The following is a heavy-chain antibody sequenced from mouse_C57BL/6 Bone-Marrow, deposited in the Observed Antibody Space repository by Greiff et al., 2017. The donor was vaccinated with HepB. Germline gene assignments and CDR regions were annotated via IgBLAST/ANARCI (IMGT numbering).Heavy chain of an antibody. D-gene: IGHD1-1*01. CDR3: AREGFITTVVATPYFDY. V-gene: IGHV1-26*01. J-gene: IGHJ2*01. CDR1: GYTFTDYY. Sequence: VQLQQSGPELVKPGASVKISCKASGYTFTDYYMNWVKQSHGKSLEWIGDINPNNGGTSYNQKFKGKATLTVDKSSSTAYMELRSLTSEDSAVYYCAREGFITTVVATPYFDYWGQGTTLTVSS. CDR2: INPNNGGT.